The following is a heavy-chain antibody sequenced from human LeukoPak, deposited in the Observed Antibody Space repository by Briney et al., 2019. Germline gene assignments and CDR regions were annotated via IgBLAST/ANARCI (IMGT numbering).Heavy chain of an antibody. V-gene: IGHV3-23*01. J-gene: IGHJ4*02. CDR1: GFTFSSYA. D-gene: IGHD2-15*01. CDR3: AEDIVVVVPASTYFDS. Sequence: GGSLRLSCAASGFTFSSYAMSWVRQAPGKGLEWVSTINGGGGSTYYADSVKGRFTISRDNSRNTLYLQMNSLRAEDTAVYYCAEDIVVVVPASTYFDSWGQGTLVTVSS. CDR2: INGGGGST.